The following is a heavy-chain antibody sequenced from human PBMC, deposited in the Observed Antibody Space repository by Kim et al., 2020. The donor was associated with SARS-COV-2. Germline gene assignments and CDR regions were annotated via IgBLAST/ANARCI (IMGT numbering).Heavy chain of an antibody. V-gene: IGHV3-23*01. J-gene: IGHJ6*02. CDR3: AFIDGMLNYYYYGMDV. Sequence: SVKGRFTISRENSKNTLYLQMNSLRAEDTAVYYCAFIDGMLNYYYYGMDVWGQGTTVTVSS. D-gene: IGHD1-1*01.